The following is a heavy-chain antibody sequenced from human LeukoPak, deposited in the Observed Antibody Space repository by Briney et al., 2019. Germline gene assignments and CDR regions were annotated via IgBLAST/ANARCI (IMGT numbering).Heavy chain of an antibody. J-gene: IGHJ4*02. D-gene: IGHD6-13*01. CDR2: IYYSGST. CDR1: GGSISSSSYY. V-gene: IGHV4-39*01. CDR3: AWSSTRYYFDY. Sequence: SETLSLTCTVSGGSISSSSYYWGWIRQPPGKGLEWIGSIYYSGSTYYNPSLKSRVTISVDTSKNQFSLKLSSVTAADTAVYYCAWSSTRYYFDYWGQGTLVTVSS.